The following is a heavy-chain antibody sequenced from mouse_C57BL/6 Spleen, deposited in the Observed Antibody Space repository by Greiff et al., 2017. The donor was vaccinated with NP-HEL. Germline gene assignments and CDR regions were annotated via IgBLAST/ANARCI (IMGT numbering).Heavy chain of an antibody. D-gene: IGHD2-1*01. Sequence: QVQLQQSGAELVKPGASVKLSCKASGYTFTSYWMQWVKQRPGQGLEWIGEIDPSDSYTNYNQKFKGKATLTVDTSSSTAYMQLSSLTSEDSAVYYCARGVLPYYAMDYWGQGTSVTVSS. CDR1: GYTFTSYW. J-gene: IGHJ4*01. V-gene: IGHV1-50*01. CDR2: IDPSDSYT. CDR3: ARGVLPYYAMDY.